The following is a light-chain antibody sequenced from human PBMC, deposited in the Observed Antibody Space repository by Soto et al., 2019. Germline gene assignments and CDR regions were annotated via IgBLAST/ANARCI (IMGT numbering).Light chain of an antibody. CDR3: QQYDNPLLT. J-gene: IGKJ4*01. CDR2: DAS. Sequence: DIQMTQSPSSLSASVGDRVTITCQASQDISNYLIWYQQKPGKAPKLLIYDASNLETGVPSRFSGCVSGTDVTFTISGLQPEDTATYYCQQYDNPLLTFGGGTKVEIK. V-gene: IGKV1-33*01. CDR1: QDISNY.